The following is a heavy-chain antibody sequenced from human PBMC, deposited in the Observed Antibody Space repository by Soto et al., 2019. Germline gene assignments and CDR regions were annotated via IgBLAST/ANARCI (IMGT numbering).Heavy chain of an antibody. Sequence: SETLSLTCSVSGGSIGTYYWSWIRQSPGKGLEWIGYIYYTGSTKYNPTLKSRVNISLDTSKNQLSLKLSSVTAADTAVYYCARHAYLVPFDPWGQGTLVTVSS. CDR1: GGSIGTYY. CDR2: IYYTGST. CDR3: ARHAYLVPFDP. D-gene: IGHD6-6*01. V-gene: IGHV4-59*08. J-gene: IGHJ5*02.